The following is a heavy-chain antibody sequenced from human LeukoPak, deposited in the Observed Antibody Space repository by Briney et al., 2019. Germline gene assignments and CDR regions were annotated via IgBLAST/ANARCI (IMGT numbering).Heavy chain of an antibody. D-gene: IGHD2-15*01. Sequence: GGSLRLSCAASGFTFSSSGMHWVRQAPGKGLEWVAFIRYDGSSKYYADSVKGRFTISGDNSKNTLYLQMNSLRAEDTAVYYCARGYCSGGSCYYFDYWGQGTLVTVSS. J-gene: IGHJ4*02. CDR3: ARGYCSGGSCYYFDY. CDR1: GFTFSSSG. CDR2: IRYDGSSK. V-gene: IGHV3-30*02.